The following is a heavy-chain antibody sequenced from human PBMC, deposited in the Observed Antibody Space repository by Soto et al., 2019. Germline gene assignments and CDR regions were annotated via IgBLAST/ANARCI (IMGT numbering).Heavy chain of an antibody. Sequence: QVQLVESGGGVVQPGRSLRLSCAASGFTFSSYGMHWVRQAPGKGLEWVAVIWYDGSNKYYADSVKGRFTISRDNSKNTLYLQMNSLRAEDTAVYYCARDHQQLLWFGEAALEERYYYGMDVWGQGTTVTVSS. D-gene: IGHD3-10*01. CDR2: IWYDGSNK. CDR3: ARDHQQLLWFGEAALEERYYYGMDV. V-gene: IGHV3-33*01. J-gene: IGHJ6*02. CDR1: GFTFSSYG.